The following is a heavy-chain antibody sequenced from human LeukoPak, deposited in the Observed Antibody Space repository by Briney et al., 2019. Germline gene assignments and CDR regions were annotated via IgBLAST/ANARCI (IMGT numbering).Heavy chain of an antibody. CDR1: GFTFSSYW. V-gene: IGHV3-7*03. J-gene: IGHJ4*02. CDR2: IKQDGSDK. D-gene: IGHD3-16*01. CDR3: ARDGGSGSYAN. Sequence: GSLRLSCAASGFTFSSYWMSWVRQAPGKGLEWVANIKQDGSDKYYVDSVKGRFTISRDNGKNSLYLQMNSLRAEDTAVYYCARDGGSGSYANWGQGTLVTVSS.